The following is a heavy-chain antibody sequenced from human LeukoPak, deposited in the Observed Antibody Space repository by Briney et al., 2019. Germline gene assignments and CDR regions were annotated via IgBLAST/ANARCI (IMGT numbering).Heavy chain of an antibody. CDR3: ARLEGAYYDILTGSTPPYY. CDR2: IYYSGRT. CDR1: YGSISDISYY. D-gene: IGHD3-9*01. V-gene: IGHV4-39*07. J-gene: IGHJ4*02. Sequence: SETLSLTCTVSYGSISDISYYWGWIRQPPGKGLEWIGSIYYSGRTYYNSSLKSRVAISVDTSKNQFSLKLSSVTAADTAVYYCARLEGAYYDILTGSTPPYYWGQGTLVTVSS.